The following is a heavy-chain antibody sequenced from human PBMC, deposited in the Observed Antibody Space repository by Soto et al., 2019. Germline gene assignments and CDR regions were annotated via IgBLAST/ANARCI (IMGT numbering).Heavy chain of an antibody. CDR2: IKTYGSET. D-gene: IGHD3-10*01. CDR3: TRDRYPRFYHGSGSYPYY. V-gene: IGHV3-7*03. CDR1: GFTFSSFW. Sequence: WGSLRLSCAASGFTFSSFWMSWVRQAPGKGLEWVANIKTYGSETHYVDSVKGRFTISRDNPKTSLFLQMNSLRVEDTAVYFCTRDRYPRFYHGSGSYPYYWGQGTPVIVSA. J-gene: IGHJ4*02.